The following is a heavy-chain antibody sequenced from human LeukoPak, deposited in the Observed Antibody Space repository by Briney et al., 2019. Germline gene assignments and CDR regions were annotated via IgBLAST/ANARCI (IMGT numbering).Heavy chain of an antibody. D-gene: IGHD3-9*01. CDR2: ISSSSSYI. CDR3: ARGPTGNGYYYYYYMDV. Sequence: GGSLRLSCAASGFIFSTYSMNWVRQAPGKGLEWVSSISSSSSYIYYADSVKGRFTISRDNAKNSLYLQMNSLRAEDTAVYYCARGPTGNGYYYYYYMDVWGKGTTVTVSS. V-gene: IGHV3-21*01. CDR1: GFIFSTYS. J-gene: IGHJ6*03.